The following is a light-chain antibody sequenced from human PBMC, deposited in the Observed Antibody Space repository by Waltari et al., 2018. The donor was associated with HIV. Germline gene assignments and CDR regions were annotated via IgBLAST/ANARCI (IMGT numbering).Light chain of an antibody. CDR3: QHYNGYPIT. Sequence: DLQMTQSPSTLSASVGDRVTITCRASQNLNNWLAWYQQKPGKAPKLLIYKTSTLKSGVPSRFSGSGSGTEFTLTISSLQPDDLATYHCQHYNGYPITFGGGTKVEIK. CDR1: QNLNNW. CDR2: KTS. J-gene: IGKJ4*01. V-gene: IGKV1-5*03.